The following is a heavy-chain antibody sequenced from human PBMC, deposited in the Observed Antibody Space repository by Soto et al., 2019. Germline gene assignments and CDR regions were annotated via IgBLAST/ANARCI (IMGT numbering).Heavy chain of an antibody. CDR1: GFTFDDYA. J-gene: IGHJ4*02. V-gene: IGHV3-9*01. CDR2: ISWNSGSI. D-gene: IGHD3-9*01. CDR3: AKGSHILTGYFPLGFDY. Sequence: EVQLVESGGGLVQPGRSLRLSCAASGFTFDDYAMHWVRQAPGKGLEWVSGISWNSGSIGYADSVKGRFTISRDNAKNSLYLQMNSLRAEDTALYYCAKGSHILTGYFPLGFDYWGQGTLVTVSS.